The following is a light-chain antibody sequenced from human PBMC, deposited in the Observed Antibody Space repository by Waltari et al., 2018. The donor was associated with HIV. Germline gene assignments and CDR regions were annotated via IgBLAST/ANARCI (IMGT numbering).Light chain of an antibody. Sequence: SALTQPASVSGSPGQAITVSCTGSSSDVGMYTLVSWYQQHPGKAPKLILYEDDKRPSVVSNRFSGFKSCNTASLTISGLHAEDEADYYCCSYAGSTTWLFVGGTKLTVL. CDR2: EDD. V-gene: IGLV2-23*01. CDR1: SSDVGMYTL. J-gene: IGLJ3*02. CDR3: CSYAGSTTWL.